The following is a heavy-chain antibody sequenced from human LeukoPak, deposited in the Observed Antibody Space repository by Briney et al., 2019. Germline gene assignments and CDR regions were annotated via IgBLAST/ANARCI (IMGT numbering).Heavy chain of an antibody. Sequence: TSETLPLTCTVSGGSISSGGYYWSWIRQHPGKGLEWIGYIYYSGSTYYNPSLKSRVTISVDTSKNQFSLKLSSVTAADTAVYYCAREIRPMSYYYDSSGHMDYWGQGTLVTVSS. J-gene: IGHJ4*02. D-gene: IGHD3-22*01. CDR3: AREIRPMSYYYDSSGHMDY. CDR1: GGSISSGGYY. CDR2: IYYSGST. V-gene: IGHV4-31*03.